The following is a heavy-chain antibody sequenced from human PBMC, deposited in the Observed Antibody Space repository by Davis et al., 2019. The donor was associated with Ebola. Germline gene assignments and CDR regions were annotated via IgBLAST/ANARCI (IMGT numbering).Heavy chain of an antibody. Sequence: GESLKISCKGSGYTFTTYWIGWVRQMPGKGLEWMGIIYPGDSDTRYSPSFQGQVTISADKSISTAYLQWSSLKASDTATYYCARRGGWSGAFLDYWGQGTLVTVSS. J-gene: IGHJ4*02. CDR1: GYTFTTYW. CDR3: ARRGGWSGAFLDY. V-gene: IGHV5-51*01. CDR2: IYPGDSDT. D-gene: IGHD3-3*02.